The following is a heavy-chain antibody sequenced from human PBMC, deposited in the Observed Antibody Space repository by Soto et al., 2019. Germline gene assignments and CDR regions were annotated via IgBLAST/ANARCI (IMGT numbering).Heavy chain of an antibody. J-gene: IGHJ4*02. CDR2: ISSSSSYI. Sequence: EVQLVESGGGLVKPGGSLRLSCAASGFTFSSYSMNWVRQAPGKGLEWVSSISSSSSYIYYADSVKGRFTISRDNAKNSLYLQMNSLRAEDTAVYYCARSNIAVAGTFASKYYFDYWGQGTLVTVSS. V-gene: IGHV3-21*01. CDR3: ARSNIAVAGTFASKYYFDY. CDR1: GFTFSSYS. D-gene: IGHD6-19*01.